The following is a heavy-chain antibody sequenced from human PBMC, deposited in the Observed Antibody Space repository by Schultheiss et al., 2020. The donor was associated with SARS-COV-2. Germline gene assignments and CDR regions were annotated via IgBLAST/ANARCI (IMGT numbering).Heavy chain of an antibody. V-gene: IGHV1-2*02. Sequence: ASVKVSCKASGYTFTGYYMHWVRQAPGQGLEWMGWINPNSGGTNYAQKFQGRVTMTRDTSISTAYMELSRLRSDDTAVYYCAKEGGSSAYYYYGMDVWGQGTTVTVSS. CDR1: GYTFTGYY. D-gene: IGHD1-26*01. CDR3: AKEGGSSAYYYYGMDV. J-gene: IGHJ6*02. CDR2: INPNSGGT.